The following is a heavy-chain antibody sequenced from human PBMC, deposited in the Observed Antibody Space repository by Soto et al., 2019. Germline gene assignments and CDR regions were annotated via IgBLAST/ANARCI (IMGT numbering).Heavy chain of an antibody. CDR3: ARAVTRRSVPDY. CDR2: IYYSGST. D-gene: IGHD3-3*01. J-gene: IGHJ4*02. V-gene: IGHV4-59*01. Sequence: SETLSLTCTVSGGSISSYYWSWIRQPPGKGLEWIGYIYYSGSTNYNPSLKSRVTISVDTSKNQFSLKLSSVTAADTAVYYCARAVTRRSVPDYWGQGTLVTVSS. CDR1: GGSISSYY.